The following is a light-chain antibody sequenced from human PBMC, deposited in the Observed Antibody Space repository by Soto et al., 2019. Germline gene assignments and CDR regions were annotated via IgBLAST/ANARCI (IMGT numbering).Light chain of an antibody. CDR2: GAS. Sequence: EIVLTQSPGTLSLSPGERATLSCRASQSVSSSYLAWYQQKPGQAPRLLLYGASSRATGIPDRFSGSGSGTDFTLTISRLEPEDFAVYYCQQYGSSPYTFGQGTMLEIK. CDR3: QQYGSSPYT. CDR1: QSVSSSY. V-gene: IGKV3-20*01. J-gene: IGKJ2*01.